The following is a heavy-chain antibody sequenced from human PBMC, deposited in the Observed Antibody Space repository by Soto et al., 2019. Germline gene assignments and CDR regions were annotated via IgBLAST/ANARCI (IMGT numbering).Heavy chain of an antibody. CDR2: IYYSGST. D-gene: IGHD1-26*01. V-gene: IGHV4-39*01. CDR3: ARRTGGWFDP. Sequence: QLQLQESGPGLVKPSGTLSLTCTVSGGSISSSSYYWGWIRQPPGKGLEWIGSIYYSGSTYYNPSLKSRVTISVDTSKNQFSLKLSSVTAADTAVYYCARRTGGWFDPWGQGTLVTVSS. J-gene: IGHJ5*02. CDR1: GGSISSSSYY.